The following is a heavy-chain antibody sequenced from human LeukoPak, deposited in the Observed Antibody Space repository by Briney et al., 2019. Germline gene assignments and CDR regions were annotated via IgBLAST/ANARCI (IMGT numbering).Heavy chain of an antibody. D-gene: IGHD2-15*01. J-gene: IGHJ4*02. Sequence: ASVKVSCKASGYTFTNYRISWVRQAPGQGLEWMGRINPNNGNTNYAQKLQGRVTMTTDTSTSTAYMELRSLRSDDTAVYYCASTHCSDGSCYWSSLDYWGQGTLVTVSS. CDR3: ASTHCSDGSCYWSSLDY. V-gene: IGHV1-18*01. CDR2: INPNNGNT. CDR1: GYTFTNYR.